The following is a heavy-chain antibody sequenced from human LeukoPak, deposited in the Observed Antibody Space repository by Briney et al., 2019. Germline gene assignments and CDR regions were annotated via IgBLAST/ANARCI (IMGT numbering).Heavy chain of an antibody. CDR1: GGSISSGGHY. V-gene: IGHV4-31*03. CDR2: IYYSGST. CDR3: AADLQAFAFDI. D-gene: IGHD3-3*02. J-gene: IGHJ3*02. Sequence: ASETLSLTCTVSGGSISSGGHYWSWIRQHPGKGLEWIGYIYYSGSTFHNPSLKSRVTISVDTSKNQFSLKLNSVTAADTAVYYCAADLQAFAFDIWGQGTMVTVSS.